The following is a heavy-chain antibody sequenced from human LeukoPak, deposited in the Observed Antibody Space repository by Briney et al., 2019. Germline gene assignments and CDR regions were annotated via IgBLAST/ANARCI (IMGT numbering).Heavy chain of an antibody. CDR2: IIPKFGIA. CDR1: GGTINNHG. V-gene: IGHV1-69*13. J-gene: IGHJ5*02. CDR3: ARGEGRYHDIRGGFDP. D-gene: IGHD3-9*01. Sequence: VAPVKVSCKASGGTINNHGMNWVRQAPGQGLEWMGMIIPKFGIAHYARKFQGRVTITADESTSTTYMEVSSLIPDDTAVYYCARGEGRYHDIRGGFDPWGQGTSVTVSS.